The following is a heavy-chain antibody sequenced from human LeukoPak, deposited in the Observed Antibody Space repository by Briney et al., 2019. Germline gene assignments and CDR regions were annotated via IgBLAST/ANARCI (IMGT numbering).Heavy chain of an antibody. CDR3: ARVGWGIAAAGLDY. D-gene: IGHD6-13*01. CDR1: GGSFSGYY. Sequence: SETLSLTYAVYGGSFSGYYWSWIRQPPGKGLEWIGEINHSGSTNYNPSLKSRVTISVDTSKNQFSLKLSSVTAADTAVYYCARVGWGIAAAGLDYWGQGTLVTVSS. V-gene: IGHV4-34*01. J-gene: IGHJ4*02. CDR2: INHSGST.